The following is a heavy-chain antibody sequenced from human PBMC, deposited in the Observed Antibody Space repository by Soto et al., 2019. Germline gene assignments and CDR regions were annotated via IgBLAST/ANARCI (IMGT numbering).Heavy chain of an antibody. CDR3: AKDRPYNWNALWDY. CDR2: ISGSGGST. J-gene: IGHJ4*01. V-gene: IGHV3-23*01. D-gene: IGHD1-1*01. CDR1: GFTFSSYA. Sequence: EVQLLESGGGLVQPGGSLRLSCAASGFTFSSYAMSWVRQAPGKGLEWVSAISGSGGSTYYADSVKGRCTISRDNSKNTLYLQMTSLRAEDTAVYYCAKDRPYNWNALWDYWGHGTLVTVSS.